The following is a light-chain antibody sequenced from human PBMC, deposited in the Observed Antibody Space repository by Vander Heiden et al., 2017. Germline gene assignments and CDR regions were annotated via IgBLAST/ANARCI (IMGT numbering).Light chain of an antibody. V-gene: IGKV3-11*01. CDR2: AAS. CDR1: HDVNTW. CDR3: RQRSSWPLI. J-gene: IGKJ4*01. Sequence: EIVLAQSPDTLSLSPGERATLSCRASHDVNTWLAWYQQKPGQTPRLLIDAASRRAIGIPARFSGSGFGTDFTLTIDSLEPEDFAVYYCRQRSSWPLIFGEGTRVEMK.